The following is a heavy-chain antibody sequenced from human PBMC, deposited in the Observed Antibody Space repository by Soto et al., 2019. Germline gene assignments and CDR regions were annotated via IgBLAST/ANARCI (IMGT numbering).Heavy chain of an antibody. CDR3: ATPAEPLDTAMLKGLAP. J-gene: IGHJ5*02. Sequence: QVQLVQSGAEVKKPGSSVKVSCKASGGTFSNTAFIWVRQAPGQGLEWMGGIIPIFGAPNYAQKFQGRLMISADDSASKAYMELNTLTSEDTAVYYCATPAEPLDTAMLKGLAPWGQGTLVAVSS. CDR1: GGTFSNTA. V-gene: IGHV1-69*01. D-gene: IGHD5-18*01. CDR2: IIPIFGAP.